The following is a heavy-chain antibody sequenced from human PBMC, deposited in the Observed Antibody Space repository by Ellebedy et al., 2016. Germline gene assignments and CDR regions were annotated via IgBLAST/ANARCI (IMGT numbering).Heavy chain of an antibody. CDR3: VRHGGGNSGFDY. V-gene: IGHV4-59*08. Sequence: GSLRLSCTVSGGSISNYYWGWMRQPPGKGLEWIGYLYYSGSTNYNPSLKSRVTISVDTSKNQFSLKLSSVTAADTAVYYCVRHGGGNSGFDYWGQGTLVTVSS. J-gene: IGHJ4*02. CDR2: LYYSGST. D-gene: IGHD4-23*01. CDR1: GGSISNYY.